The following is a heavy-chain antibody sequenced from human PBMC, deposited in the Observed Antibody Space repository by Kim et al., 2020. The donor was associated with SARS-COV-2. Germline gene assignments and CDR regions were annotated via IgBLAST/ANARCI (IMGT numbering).Heavy chain of an antibody. CDR3: ARVVAGEWFDP. V-gene: IGHV4-61*01. J-gene: IGHJ5*02. Sequence: SETLSLTCTVSGGSVSSGSYYWSWIRQPPGKGLEWIGYIYYSGSTNYNPSLKSRVTISVDTSKNQFSLKLSSVTAADTAVYYCARVVAGEWFDPWGQGT. CDR1: GGSVSSGSYY. D-gene: IGHD2-15*01. CDR2: IYYSGST.